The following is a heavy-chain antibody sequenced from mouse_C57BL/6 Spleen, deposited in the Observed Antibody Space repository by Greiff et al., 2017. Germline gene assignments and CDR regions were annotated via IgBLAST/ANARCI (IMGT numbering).Heavy chain of an antibody. V-gene: IGHV1-54*01. CDR3: ARREARYAVDY. CDR2: INPGSGGT. Sequence: QVQLQQSGAELVRPGTSVKVSCKASGYAFTNYLIEWVKQRPGQGLEWIGVINPGSGGTNYNEKFKGKATLTADKSSSTAYMQLSSLTSEDSAVYFCARREARYAVDYWGQGTSVTVSS. J-gene: IGHJ4*01. CDR1: GYAFTNYL.